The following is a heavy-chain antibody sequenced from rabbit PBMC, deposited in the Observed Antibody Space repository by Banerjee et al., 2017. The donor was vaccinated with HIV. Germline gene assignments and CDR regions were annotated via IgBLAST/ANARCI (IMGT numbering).Heavy chain of an antibody. J-gene: IGHJ4*01. Sequence: QEQLVESGGGLVQPEGSLTLTCTASGFSFSNSYYMCWVRQAPGKGLEWIACIYTGSSRSTYYASWAKGRFTISRTSSTTVALQMTSLTAADTATYFCARDLAGVIGWNFDLWGPGTLVTVS. CDR2: IYTGSSRST. CDR1: GFSFSNSYY. CDR3: ARDLAGVIGWNFDL. D-gene: IGHD4-1*01. V-gene: IGHV1S45*01.